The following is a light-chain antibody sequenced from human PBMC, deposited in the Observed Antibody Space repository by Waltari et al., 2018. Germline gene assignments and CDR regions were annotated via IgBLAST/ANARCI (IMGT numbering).Light chain of an antibody. CDR3: QQYLTFPYT. Sequence: VISMTQSPSFLSASTGDRVTISCRVSQDIGSSLAWYKQKPWKAPDLLIFAASTLKSGVPSRFSGSGSGTDFTLTISRMQSEDCATYYCQQYLTFPYTFGQGTKLEI. J-gene: IGKJ2*01. CDR1: QDIGSS. V-gene: IGKV1D-8*01. CDR2: AAS.